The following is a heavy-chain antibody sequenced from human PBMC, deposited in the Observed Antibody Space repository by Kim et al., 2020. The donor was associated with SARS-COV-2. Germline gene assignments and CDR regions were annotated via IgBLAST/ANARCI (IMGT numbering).Heavy chain of an antibody. V-gene: IGHV3-74*01. CDR2: T. CDR3: ARDISYGSFDP. J-gene: IGHJ5*02. Sequence: TNYAGSVKGRFTIARDNAKNTLYLQMDSLRTEDTAVYYCARDISYGSFDPWGQGTLVTVSS. D-gene: IGHD3-10*01.